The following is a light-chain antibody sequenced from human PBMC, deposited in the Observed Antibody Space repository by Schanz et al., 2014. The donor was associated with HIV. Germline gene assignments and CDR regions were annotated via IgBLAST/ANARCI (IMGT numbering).Light chain of an antibody. Sequence: QSALTQPASVSGSPGQSITISCTGTSSDVGGYNYVSWYQQHPGKAPKLLISEVNKRPSGVPDRFSASKSGNTASLTVSGLQADDDADYYCASHGVNQVFGGGTKLTVL. CDR2: EVN. V-gene: IGLV2-8*01. CDR1: SSDVGGYNY. CDR3: ASHGVNQV. J-gene: IGLJ3*02.